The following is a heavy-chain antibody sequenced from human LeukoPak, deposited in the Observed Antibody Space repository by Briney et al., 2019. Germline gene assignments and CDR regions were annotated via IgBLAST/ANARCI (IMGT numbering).Heavy chain of an antibody. V-gene: IGHV1-8*03. Sequence: ASVTVSCKASGYTFSNNDINWVRQAPGQGLEWMGWMNPISGNTGFAQKFQGRVTISRSTSISTAYMELSSLRSDDTAVYYCVRGAKCSGGGCDSKEYVYYFDYWGQGTLVTVSS. CDR2: MNPISGNT. CDR3: VRGAKCSGGGCDSKEYVYYFDY. J-gene: IGHJ4*02. D-gene: IGHD6-25*01. CDR1: GYTFSNND.